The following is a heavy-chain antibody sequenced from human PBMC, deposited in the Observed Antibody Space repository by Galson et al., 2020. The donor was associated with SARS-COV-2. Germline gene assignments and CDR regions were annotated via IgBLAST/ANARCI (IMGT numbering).Heavy chain of an antibody. CDR3: ARDCITMVRGVMTFSDGMDV. Sequence: SETLSLTCTVSGGSVSSGSYYWSWIRQPPGKGLEWIGYIYYSGSTNYNPSLKSRVTISVDTSKNQFSLKLSSVTAADTAVYYCARDCITMVRGVMTFSDGMDVWGQGTTVTVSS. CDR2: IYYSGST. CDR1: GGSVSSGSYY. V-gene: IGHV4-61*01. J-gene: IGHJ6*02. D-gene: IGHD3-10*01.